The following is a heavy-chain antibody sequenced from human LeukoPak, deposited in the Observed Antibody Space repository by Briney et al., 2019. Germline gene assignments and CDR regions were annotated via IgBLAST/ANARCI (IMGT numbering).Heavy chain of an antibody. D-gene: IGHD3-10*01. CDR2: IWYDGSNK. V-gene: IGHV3-33*08. CDR3: ARAPFYGSGSSDHYFDY. CDR1: GFIFSNYG. Sequence: PGRSLRLSCAASGFIFSNYGMHWVRQAPGKGLEWVAVIWYDGSNKYYADSVKGRFTISRDNSKNTLYLQMNSLRAEDTAVYYCARAPFYGSGSSDHYFDYWGQGTLVTVSS. J-gene: IGHJ4*02.